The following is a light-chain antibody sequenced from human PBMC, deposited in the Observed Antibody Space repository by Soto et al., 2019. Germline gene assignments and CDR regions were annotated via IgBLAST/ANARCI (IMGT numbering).Light chain of an antibody. V-gene: IGKV3-15*01. CDR2: RAS. CDR1: QSVYSN. CDR3: QNYQNLWA. Sequence: IVMTQSPATLSVSPGERATLSCRASQSVYSNVAWYQQRPGQAPRLLIYRASTRATGIPARFSGSGSGTEFTLTISSLQSEDFAAYYCQNYQNLWAFGQGTQVEIK. J-gene: IGKJ1*01.